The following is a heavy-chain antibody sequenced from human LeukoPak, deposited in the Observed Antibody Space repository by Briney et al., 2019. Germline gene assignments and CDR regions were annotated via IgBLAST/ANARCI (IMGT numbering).Heavy chain of an antibody. D-gene: IGHD5-24*01. Sequence: GGSLRLSCAASGLTFSTYGMYWVRQAPGKGLEYVSSISSNGNTYYANSVKGRFTISRDNPKNTLYLQMNSLRAKDTAMYYCARDRAWLQFDYWGQGTLVTVSS. J-gene: IGHJ4*02. CDR3: ARDRAWLQFDY. CDR1: GLTFSTYG. V-gene: IGHV3-64*01. CDR2: ISSNGNT.